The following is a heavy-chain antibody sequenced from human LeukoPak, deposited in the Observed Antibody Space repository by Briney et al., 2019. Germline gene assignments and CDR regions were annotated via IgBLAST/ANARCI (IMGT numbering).Heavy chain of an antibody. V-gene: IGHV4-59*01. J-gene: IGHJ5*02. CDR3: ARDIGAARSDH. D-gene: IGHD6-6*01. CDR1: GGSIISYY. Sequence: SETLSLTCSVSGGSIISYYWSWIRQPPGKGLEWIGYIYYSGSAKYNPSLKSRVTISVDTSKNQFSLKLTSVTAADTAVYYCARDIGAARSDHWGQGTLVTVSS. CDR2: IYYSGSA.